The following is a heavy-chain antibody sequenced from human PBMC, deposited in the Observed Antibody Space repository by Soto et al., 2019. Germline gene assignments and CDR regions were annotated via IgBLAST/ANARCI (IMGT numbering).Heavy chain of an antibody. Sequence: QVQLVQSGAEVKKPGSSVKVACKSSGGTFNNYPITWVRQAPGEGLEWMGGSIPIFGTATYAQKFQARVTISVDESTGTAYMELSSLRSEDSAVYHSARGRRDTGDDNYYFFATDVRGPGTTVNVS. CDR1: GGTFNNYP. CDR2: SIPIFGTA. D-gene: IGHD7-27*01. V-gene: IGHV1-69*01. J-gene: IGHJ6*02. CDR3: ARGRRDTGDDNYYFFATDV.